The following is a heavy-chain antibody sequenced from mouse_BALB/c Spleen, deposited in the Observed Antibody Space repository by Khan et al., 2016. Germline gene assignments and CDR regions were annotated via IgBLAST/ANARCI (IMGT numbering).Heavy chain of an antibody. Sequence: EVKLLESGPGLVKPSQSLSLTCTVTGYSITSDYAWNWIRQFPGNKLEWMGYISYSGSTSYNPSLKSRISITRDTSKNQFFLQLNSVTTEDTATYYCARKGTATGWFAYWGQGTLVTVSA. CDR3: ARKGTATGWFAY. J-gene: IGHJ3*01. V-gene: IGHV3-2*02. CDR1: GYSITSDYA. CDR2: ISYSGST. D-gene: IGHD1-2*01.